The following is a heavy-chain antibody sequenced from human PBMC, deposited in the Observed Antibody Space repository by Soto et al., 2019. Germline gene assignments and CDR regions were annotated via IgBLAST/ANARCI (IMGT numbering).Heavy chain of an antibody. V-gene: IGHV1-24*01. D-gene: IGHD3-10*01. CDR3: AIAFRANFNHYYSNGMEV. CDR1: GYTLSEIS. CDR2: FAPEDGET. Sequence: ASVKVSCKVSGYTLSEISMHWVLQAPGKGLEWMGGFAPEDGETIYAQRFQGRVTVTEDTSTDTAFMELSSLRSEDTAVYYCAIAFRANFNHYYSNGMEVWGQATTVNVSS. J-gene: IGHJ6*01.